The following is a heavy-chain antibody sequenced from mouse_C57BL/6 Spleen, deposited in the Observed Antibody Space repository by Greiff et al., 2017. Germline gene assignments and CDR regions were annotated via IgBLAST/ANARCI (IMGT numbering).Heavy chain of an antibody. CDR3: ARGGDWDAWFAY. CDR2: ISYDGSN. CDR1: GYSITSGYY. J-gene: IGHJ3*01. D-gene: IGHD4-1*01. V-gene: IGHV3-6*01. Sequence: EVKLQESGPGLVKPSQSLSLTCSVTGYSITSGYYWNWIRQFPGNKLEWMGYISYDGSNYYTPSLNNLISITRDTSKNQIFLKLNSVTTEDTATYSCARGGDWDAWFAYWGQGTLVTVSA.